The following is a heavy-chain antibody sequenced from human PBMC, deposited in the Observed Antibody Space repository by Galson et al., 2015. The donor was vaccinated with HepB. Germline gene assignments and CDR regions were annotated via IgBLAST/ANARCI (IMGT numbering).Heavy chain of an antibody. V-gene: IGHV3-9*01. CDR1: GFTFDDYA. Sequence: SLRLSCATSGFTFDDYAMHWVRQAPGKGLEWVSGISWNSGSIGYADSVKGRFTISRDNAKNSLYLQMNSLRAEDTALYYCAKDVTSYYYDSSGNLDYWGQGTLVTVSS. D-gene: IGHD3-22*01. CDR2: ISWNSGSI. CDR3: AKDVTSYYYDSSGNLDY. J-gene: IGHJ4*02.